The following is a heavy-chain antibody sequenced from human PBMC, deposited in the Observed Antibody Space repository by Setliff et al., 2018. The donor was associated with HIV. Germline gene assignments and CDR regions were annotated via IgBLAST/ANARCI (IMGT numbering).Heavy chain of an antibody. D-gene: IGHD6-13*01. Sequence: ASVKVSCKASGYTFTRYYMHWVRQAPGQGLEWMGIINPSGGTTSYAQHFQDRVTMTRDTSTSTDYMELSSLRSDDTAVYYCARVSSSWTGGYFDLWGRGTLVTVSS. CDR2: INPSGGTT. J-gene: IGHJ2*01. V-gene: IGHV1-46*01. CDR1: GYTFTRYY. CDR3: ARVSSSWTGGYFDL.